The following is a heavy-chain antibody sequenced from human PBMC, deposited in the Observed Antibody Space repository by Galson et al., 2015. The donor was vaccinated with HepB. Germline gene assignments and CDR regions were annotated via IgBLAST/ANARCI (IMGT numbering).Heavy chain of an antibody. Sequence: SLRLSCAASGFTFSSYSIDWVRQAPGKGLEWVSYISGTSNTIYYADSVKGRFTISRDNAKSSLYLQMNSLRDEDTAVYYCARAPAGRGYNFYYFDYWGQGTLVTVSS. CDR2: ISGTSNTI. V-gene: IGHV3-48*02. CDR3: ARAPAGRGYNFYYFDY. CDR1: GFTFSSYS. D-gene: IGHD5-18*01. J-gene: IGHJ4*02.